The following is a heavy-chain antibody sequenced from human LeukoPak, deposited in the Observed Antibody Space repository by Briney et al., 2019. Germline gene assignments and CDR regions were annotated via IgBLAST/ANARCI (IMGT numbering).Heavy chain of an antibody. CDR2: IYYSGST. J-gene: IGHJ3*02. Sequence: SETLSLTCTVSGGSISTYYWSWIRQPPGKGLEWIGYIYYSGSTNYNPSLKSRVTISVDTSKNQFSLKLSSVTAADTAVYYCARDRRRELLHAFDIWAQGHWSPSLQ. D-gene: IGHD1-26*01. V-gene: IGHV4-59*01. CDR1: GGSISTYY. CDR3: ARDRRRELLHAFDI.